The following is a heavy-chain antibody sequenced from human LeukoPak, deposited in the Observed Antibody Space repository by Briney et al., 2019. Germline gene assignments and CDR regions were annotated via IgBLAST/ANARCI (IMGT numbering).Heavy chain of an antibody. CDR2: ISSDGSDT. Sequence: PGGSLRLSCAASGFTFSSYGMHWVRQAPGKGLVRVSRISSDGSDTRYADSAKGRFTISRDNARNSLHLQMNSLRAEDTAVYYCAIPPLSGTGSSRPLAEIDVWGQGTTVTVSS. J-gene: IGHJ6*02. CDR3: AIPPLSGTGSSRPLAEIDV. V-gene: IGHV3-74*01. CDR1: GFTFSSYG. D-gene: IGHD3-10*01.